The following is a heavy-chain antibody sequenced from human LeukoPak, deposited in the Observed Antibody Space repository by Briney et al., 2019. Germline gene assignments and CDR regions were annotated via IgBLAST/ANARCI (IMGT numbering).Heavy chain of an antibody. J-gene: IGHJ4*02. V-gene: IGHV3-7*05. CDR2: IKQDGSDT. D-gene: IGHD2-21*02. CDR3: ARDLGGDSR. Sequence: GGSLRLSCAASGFTFSTYWMSWVRLAPGRGLEWVANIKQDGSDTHYVGSVKGRFTISRDNAKNSLYLQMNSLRAEDTAVYYCARDLGGDSRWGQGTLVTVSS. CDR1: GFTFSTYW.